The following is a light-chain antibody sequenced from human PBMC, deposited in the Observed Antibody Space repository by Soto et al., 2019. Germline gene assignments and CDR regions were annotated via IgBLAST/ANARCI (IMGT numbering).Light chain of an antibody. J-gene: IGKJ1*01. CDR1: QSVFFTSNNKNY. V-gene: IGKV4-1*01. CDR2: WAS. Sequence: DIVMTQSPDSLAVSLGGRATIHCKSSQSVFFTSNNKNYLAWYQQKPGQPPKLLIYWASTRESGVPHRFSGSGSGTDFTLTINSLQAEDVAVYYCQQYYTTPRTFGQGTKVDIK. CDR3: QQYYTTPRT.